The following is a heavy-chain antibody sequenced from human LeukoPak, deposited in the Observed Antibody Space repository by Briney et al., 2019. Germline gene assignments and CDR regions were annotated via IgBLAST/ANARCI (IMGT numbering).Heavy chain of an antibody. J-gene: IGHJ5*02. Sequence: SETMPLTCTVSGGSISNYYWSWIRQPPGKGLEWIGYIYYSGSTNYNPSLKSRVTISVDTSKNQFSLKLSSVTAADTAVYYCARSVDYGNYLVVGWFDPWGQGTLVTVSS. CDR3: ARSVDYGNYLVVGWFDP. V-gene: IGHV4-59*01. CDR1: GGSISNYY. CDR2: IYYSGST. D-gene: IGHD4-11*01.